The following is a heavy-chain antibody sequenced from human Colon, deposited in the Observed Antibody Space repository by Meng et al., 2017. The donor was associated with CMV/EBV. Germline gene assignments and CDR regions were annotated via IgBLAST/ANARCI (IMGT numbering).Heavy chain of an antibody. CDR1: GFTFNNFG. CDR2: IRYDGGKT. D-gene: IGHD1-26*01. CDR3: ARAGVGAKDY. Sequence: GESLKISCVASGFTFNNFGMHWVRQAPGKGLEWVAFIRYDGGKTYYAESLQGRFTISRDNSKSNLYLEMSLLRPEDTACYFCARAGVGAKDYGGQGTLVTVSS. J-gene: IGHJ4*02. V-gene: IGHV3-30*02.